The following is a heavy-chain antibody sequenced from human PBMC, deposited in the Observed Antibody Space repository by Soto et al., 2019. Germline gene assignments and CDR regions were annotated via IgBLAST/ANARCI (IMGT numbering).Heavy chain of an antibody. Sequence: PGGSLRLSCAASGFTFSCSAMHWVRQASGKGLEWVGRIRSKANSYATAYAASVKGRFTISRDDSKNTAYLQMNSLKTEDTAVYYCTRHRLELRGYYYYYGMDVWGQGTTVTVSS. CDR2: IRSKANSYAT. J-gene: IGHJ6*02. CDR1: GFTFSCSA. D-gene: IGHD1-7*01. CDR3: TRHRLELRGYYYYYGMDV. V-gene: IGHV3-73*01.